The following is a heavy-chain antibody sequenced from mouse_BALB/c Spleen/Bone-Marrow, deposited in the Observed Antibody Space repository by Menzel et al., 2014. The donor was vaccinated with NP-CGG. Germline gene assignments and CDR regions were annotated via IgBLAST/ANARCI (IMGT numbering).Heavy chain of an antibody. CDR2: IQPSDSET. D-gene: IGHD2-1*01. Sequence: VQLQQSGGERERPGASVNLSCKASGYCFTIYWMNWAGQESGHGLEWIGMIQPSDSETRVNQKCKGKATLTVDKSSSTAYRHLSSPTSEDTAVYYCARDGKDVAAYWGQGTPVT. CDR1: GYCFTIYW. CDR3: ARDGKDVAAY. V-gene: IGHV1-74*01. J-gene: IGHJ3*01.